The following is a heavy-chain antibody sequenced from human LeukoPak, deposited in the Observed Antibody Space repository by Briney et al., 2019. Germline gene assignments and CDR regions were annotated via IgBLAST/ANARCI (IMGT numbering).Heavy chain of an antibody. CDR3: ARDPRGYGSGSYYNPRYYYYGMDV. J-gene: IGHJ6*02. CDR1: GFTFSSYA. CDR2: LCYDGSKK. D-gene: IGHD3-10*01. Sequence: SLRLSHAASGFTFSSYAMLWVRQAPGQGLERVAVLCYDGSKKYYADSVKGRFSISRDNSKNTLYLQMNSLRAEDTAVYFCARDPRGYGSGSYYNPRYYYYGMDVWGQGTTVTVSS. V-gene: IGHV3-30-3*01.